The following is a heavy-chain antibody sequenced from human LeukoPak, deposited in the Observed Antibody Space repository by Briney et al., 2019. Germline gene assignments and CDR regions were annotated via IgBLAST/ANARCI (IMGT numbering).Heavy chain of an antibody. V-gene: IGHV4-59*07. CDR1: GRPMSIHY. CDR3: VRRGDGYPYYFDY. Sequence: SDTLSLPCTLCGRPMSIHYWLCIRQPWGKGVEGIGYIHCGGNTDYNPSLKGRLTISVDTSQNQFSLKLSSVTAADTAVYYCVRRGDGYPYYFDYWGQGTLVTVSS. CDR2: IHCGGNT. J-gene: IGHJ4*02. D-gene: IGHD5-24*01.